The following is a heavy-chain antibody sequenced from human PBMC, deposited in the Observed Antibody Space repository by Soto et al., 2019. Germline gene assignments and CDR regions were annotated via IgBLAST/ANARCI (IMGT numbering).Heavy chain of an antibody. Sequence: QVHLVESGGGVVQPGRSLRLSCAASGFTFSSYGMYWVRLAPGKGLEWEARISNDGSGQFYGDSVKGRFTISRDNSKNTLSLQMNSLRSEDTAVYYCAKDGGADYWGQGTVVTVSA. CDR2: ISNDGSGQ. D-gene: IGHD3-10*01. J-gene: IGHJ4*02. V-gene: IGHV3-30*18. CDR3: AKDGGADY. CDR1: GFTFSSYG.